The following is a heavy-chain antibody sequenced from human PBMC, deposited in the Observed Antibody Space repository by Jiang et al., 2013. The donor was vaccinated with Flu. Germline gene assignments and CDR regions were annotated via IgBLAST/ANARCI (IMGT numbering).Heavy chain of an antibody. V-gene: IGHV1-2*02. CDR3: ASARSLSSGWYPFDY. D-gene: IGHD6-19*01. J-gene: IGHJ4*02. CDR2: INPNSGGT. Sequence: GAEVKKPGASVKVSCKASGYTFTGYYMHWVRQAPGQGLEWMGWINPNSGGTNYAQKFQGRVTMTRDTSISTAYMELSRLRSEDTAVYYCASARSLSSGWYPFDYWGQGTLVTVSS. CDR1: GYTFTGYY.